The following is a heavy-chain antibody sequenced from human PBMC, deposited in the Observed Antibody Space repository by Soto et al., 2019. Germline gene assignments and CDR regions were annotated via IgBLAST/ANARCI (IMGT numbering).Heavy chain of an antibody. CDR3: ARDGVIAPYYFDY. Sequence: GGSLRLSCAASGFTFSGYSMNWVRQAPGKGLEWVSYISSSSSTIYYADSVKGRFTISRDNAKNSLYLQMNSLRAEDTAVYYCARDGVIAPYYFDYWGQGTLVTVSS. D-gene: IGHD3-16*02. CDR1: GFTFSGYS. V-gene: IGHV3-48*01. J-gene: IGHJ4*02. CDR2: ISSSSSTI.